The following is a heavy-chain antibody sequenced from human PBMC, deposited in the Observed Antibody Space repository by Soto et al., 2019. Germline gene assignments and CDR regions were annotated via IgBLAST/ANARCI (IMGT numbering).Heavy chain of an antibody. J-gene: IGHJ6*02. CDR2: IVVGSGNT. Sequence: ASVKVSCKASGFTFTSSAVQWVRQARGQRLEWIGWIVVGSGNTNYAQKFQERVTITRDMSTSTAYMELSSLRSEDTAVYYCAADQTPVYYYYGMDVWGQGTTVTVSS. V-gene: IGHV1-58*01. D-gene: IGHD2-15*01. CDR3: AADQTPVYYYYGMDV. CDR1: GFTFTSSA.